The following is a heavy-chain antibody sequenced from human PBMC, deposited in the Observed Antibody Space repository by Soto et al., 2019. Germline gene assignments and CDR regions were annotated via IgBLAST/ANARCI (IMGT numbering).Heavy chain of an antibody. V-gene: IGHV3-23*01. Sequence: EVQLLESGGGLVQPGGSLRLSCAASGFTFSSYAMSWVRQVPGKGLEWVSTISGSGGRTYYADSVKGRFTISRDNSKNTLYVEMNSLRAEDTAVYYCAKKAGDCSGGSCYSQGFDIWGQGTVVTVSS. CDR3: AKKAGDCSGGSCYSQGFDI. CDR1: GFTFSSYA. J-gene: IGHJ3*02. CDR2: ISGSGGRT. D-gene: IGHD2-15*01.